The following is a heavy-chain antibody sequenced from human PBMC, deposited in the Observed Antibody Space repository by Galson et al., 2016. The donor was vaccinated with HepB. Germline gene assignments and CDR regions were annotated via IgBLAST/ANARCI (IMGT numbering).Heavy chain of an antibody. V-gene: IGHV3-53*01. CDR1: GFTVSNNY. Sequence: SLRLSCAASGFTVSNNYMKWVRQAPGKGLEWVSLIWSGGTTDYADSVKGRFTISRDSSKNTLYLQMNSLRAEDTAVYYCARGDIVGAIFDYWGQGTLVTVSS. CDR3: ARGDIVGAIFDY. D-gene: IGHD1-26*01. J-gene: IGHJ4*02. CDR2: IWSGGTT.